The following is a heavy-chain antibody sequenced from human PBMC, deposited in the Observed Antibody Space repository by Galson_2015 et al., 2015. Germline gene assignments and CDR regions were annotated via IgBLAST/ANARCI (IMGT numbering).Heavy chain of an antibody. CDR2: INAGNGNT. CDR3: ARVGVRYCSSTSCYGDCYYGMDV. Sequence: SVKVSCKASGYTFTSYAMHWVRQAPGQRLEWMGWINAGNGNTKYSQKFQGRVTITRDTSASTAYMELSSLRSEDTAVYYCARVGVRYCSSTSCYGDCYYGMDVWGQGTTVTVSS. CDR1: GYTFTSYA. V-gene: IGHV1-3*01. J-gene: IGHJ6*02. D-gene: IGHD2-2*01.